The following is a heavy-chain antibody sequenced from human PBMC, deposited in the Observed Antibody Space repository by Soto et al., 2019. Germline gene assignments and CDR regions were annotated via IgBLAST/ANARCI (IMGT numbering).Heavy chain of an antibody. CDR2: ISTSSSDT. CDR1: GFTFSDYY. CDR3: ARAGDFWSASFDS. J-gene: IGHJ4*02. D-gene: IGHD3-3*01. Sequence: QVQLVESGGGLVKPGGSLRLSCAASGFTFSDYYMSWIRQAPGKGLQWISYISTSSSDTNYAASVQGRFTISRDNAKSSLYLQMHRLRAEDTAVYFCARAGDFWSASFDSWGQGALVTVTS. V-gene: IGHV3-11*06.